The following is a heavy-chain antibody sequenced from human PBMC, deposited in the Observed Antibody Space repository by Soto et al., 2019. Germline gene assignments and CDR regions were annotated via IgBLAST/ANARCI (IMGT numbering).Heavy chain of an antibody. V-gene: IGHV4-61*01. CDR1: GGSVSSGSYY. D-gene: IGHD6-6*01. CDR3: ARDLAARGAYYYYGMDV. Sequence: QVQLQESGPGLVKPSETLSLTCTVSGGSVSSGSYYWSWIRQPPGNGLDWIGYIYYSGSTNYNPSLKSRVTISVDTSKNQFSLKLSSVTAADTAVYYCARDLAARGAYYYYGMDVWGQGTTVTVSS. J-gene: IGHJ6*02. CDR2: IYYSGST.